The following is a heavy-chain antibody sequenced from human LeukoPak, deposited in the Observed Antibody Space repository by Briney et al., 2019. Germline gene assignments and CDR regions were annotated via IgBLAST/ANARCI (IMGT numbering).Heavy chain of an antibody. D-gene: IGHD3-10*02. J-gene: IGHJ4*02. V-gene: IGHV4-34*01. CDR2: INHSGST. CDR1: GGSFSGYY. Sequence: PSETLSLTCAVYGGSFSGYYWSWIRQPPGKGLEWIGEINHSGSTNYNPSLKSRVTISVDTSKNQFSLKLSSVTAADTAVYYCARHVRWSDFDYWGQGTLVTVSS. CDR3: ARHVRWSDFDY.